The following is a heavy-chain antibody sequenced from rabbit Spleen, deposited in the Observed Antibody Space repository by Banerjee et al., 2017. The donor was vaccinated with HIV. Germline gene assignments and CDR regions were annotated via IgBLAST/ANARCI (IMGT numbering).Heavy chain of an antibody. V-gene: IGHV1S45*01. CDR2: INVVTGKA. Sequence: QEQLVESGGGLVQPEGSLTLTCTASGVSFSSSSYLCWVRQAPGKGLEWIACINVVTGKAVYASWAKGRFTISKTSSTTVTLQMTSLTAADTATYFCASGYSDVYFDLWGPGTLVTVS. D-gene: IGHD1-1*01. J-gene: IGHJ4*01. CDR1: GVSFSSSSY. CDR3: ASGYSDVYFDL.